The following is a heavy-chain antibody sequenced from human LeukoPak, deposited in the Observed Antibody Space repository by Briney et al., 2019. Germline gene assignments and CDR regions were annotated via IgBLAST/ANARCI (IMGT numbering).Heavy chain of an antibody. D-gene: IGHD6-13*01. CDR2: ISYDGSNK. J-gene: IGHJ4*02. V-gene: IGHV3-30*04. Sequence: GGSLRLSSAASGFTFSSYAMHWVRQAPGKGLEWVAVISYDGSNKYYADSVKGRFTISRDNSKNTLYLQMNSLRAEDTAVYYCARDPINIATAGKGFDYWGQGTLVTVSS. CDR1: GFTFSSYA. CDR3: ARDPINIATAGKGFDY.